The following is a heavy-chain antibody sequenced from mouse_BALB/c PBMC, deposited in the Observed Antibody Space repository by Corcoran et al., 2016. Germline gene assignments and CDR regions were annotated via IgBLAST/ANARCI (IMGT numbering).Heavy chain of an antibody. Sequence: EVQLQQSGPELVKPGASVKISCKASGYSFTGYYMHWVKQSHVKSLEWIGRINPYNGATSYNQNFRDKASLTVDKSSSTAYMDLHSLTSEDSAVYYCARTYGYDAMDYWGQGTSVTVSS. D-gene: IGHD2-10*02. CDR3: ARTYGYDAMDY. CDR2: INPYNGAT. CDR1: GYSFTGYY. V-gene: IGHV1-26*01. J-gene: IGHJ4*01.